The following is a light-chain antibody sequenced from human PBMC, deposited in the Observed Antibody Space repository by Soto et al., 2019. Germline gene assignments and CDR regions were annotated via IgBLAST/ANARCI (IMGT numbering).Light chain of an antibody. Sequence: QSVLTQPASVSGSPGQSITISCTGSSSDIGDYNYVSWYQQHPGKAPKIMIYEVSNRPSGVSNRFSGSKSGNTASLTISGLQAEDEAEYYCSSYTSSGTVVFGGGTKLTVL. CDR3: SSYTSSGTVV. CDR2: EVS. CDR1: SSDIGDYNY. V-gene: IGLV2-14*01. J-gene: IGLJ2*01.